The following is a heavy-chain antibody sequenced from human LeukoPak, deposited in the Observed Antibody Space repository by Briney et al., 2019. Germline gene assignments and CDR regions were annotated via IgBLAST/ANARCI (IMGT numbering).Heavy chain of an antibody. CDR3: ARETPQWLAVSDAFDI. V-gene: IGHV4-30-4*01. CDR1: GGSISSGDYY. D-gene: IGHD6-19*01. Sequence: SKTLSLTCTVSGGSISSGDYYWSWIRQPPGKGLEWIGYIYYSGSTNYNPSLKSRVTISLDTSKNQFSLKLSSVTAADTAVYYCARETPQWLAVSDAFDIWGEGTMVTVSS. CDR2: IYYSGST. J-gene: IGHJ3*02.